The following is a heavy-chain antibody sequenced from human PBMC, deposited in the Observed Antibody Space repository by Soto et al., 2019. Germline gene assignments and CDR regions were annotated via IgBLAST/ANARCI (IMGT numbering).Heavy chain of an antibody. Sequence: QVQLVESGGGVVQPGRSLRLSCAASGFTFSSYAMHWVRQAPGKGLEWVAVMAYDGRNKYYADSVKGRFTISRDNSKNPLYLQMNRLRIEDTAVYYCARELERVFDYWGQGTLVTVSS. CDR2: MAYDGRNK. J-gene: IGHJ4*02. CDR1: GFTFSSYA. CDR3: ARELERVFDY. V-gene: IGHV3-30*04. D-gene: IGHD1-1*01.